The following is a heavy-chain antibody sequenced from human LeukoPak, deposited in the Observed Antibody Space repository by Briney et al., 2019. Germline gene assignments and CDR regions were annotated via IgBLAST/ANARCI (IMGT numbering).Heavy chain of an antibody. J-gene: IGHJ4*02. CDR1: GFTFSSYA. V-gene: IGHV3-23*01. CDR2: LRGNGDA. Sequence: PGRSLTLSCVALGFTFSSYAMSWVRETPARGLEWVSSLRGNGDAFYADSVKGRFTLSRDESRNTVYLQLNKLRVEDTAIYYCAKASWVSTADAVLWGQGTVVTVSS. CDR3: AKASWVSTADAVL. D-gene: IGHD3-16*01.